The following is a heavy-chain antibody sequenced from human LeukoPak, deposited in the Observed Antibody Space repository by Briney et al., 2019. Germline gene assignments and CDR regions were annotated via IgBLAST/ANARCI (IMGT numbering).Heavy chain of an antibody. J-gene: IGHJ4*02. CDR2: IKSKTDGGTT. CDR3: TTRSLAVAGTDY. CDR1: GFTLSSYS. V-gene: IGHV3-15*07. D-gene: IGHD6-19*01. Sequence: GGSLRLSCAASGFTLSSYSMNWVRQAPGKGLEWVGRIKSKTDGGTTDYAAPVKGRFTISRDDSKNTLYLQMNSLKTEDTAVYYCTTRSLAVAGTDYWGQGTLVTVSS.